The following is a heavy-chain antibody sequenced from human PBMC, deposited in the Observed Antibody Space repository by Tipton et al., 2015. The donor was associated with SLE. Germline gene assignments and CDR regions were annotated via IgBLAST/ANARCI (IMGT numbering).Heavy chain of an antibody. Sequence: SLRLSCAASGFTFSSYGMHWVRQAPGKGLEWVAFIKYDGSNKYYADSVKGRFTISRDNSMNTLYLQMNSLRAEDMAVYYCAKDLIAVAGMHYWGQGTLVTVSS. CDR2: IKYDGSNK. J-gene: IGHJ4*02. V-gene: IGHV3-30*02. CDR3: AKDLIAVAGMHY. D-gene: IGHD6-19*01. CDR1: GFTFSSYG.